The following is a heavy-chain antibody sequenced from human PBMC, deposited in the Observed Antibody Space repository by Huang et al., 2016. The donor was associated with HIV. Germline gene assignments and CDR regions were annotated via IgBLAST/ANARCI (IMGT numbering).Heavy chain of an antibody. D-gene: IGHD3-22*01. CDR1: GYTFTNYA. Sequence: QVQLVQSGAEVKKPGASVKVSYKASGYTFTNYAINWVRQAPGQSLEWMGGISGYNGKTNYAQKVQGRVTMTKDTSTSTAYMELRSLISDDTAVYYCARERYYYDRSGYYTPVEYFHHWGQGTLVTVSS. CDR2: ISGYNGKT. V-gene: IGHV1-18*01. J-gene: IGHJ1*01. CDR3: ARERYYYDRSGYYTPVEYFHH.